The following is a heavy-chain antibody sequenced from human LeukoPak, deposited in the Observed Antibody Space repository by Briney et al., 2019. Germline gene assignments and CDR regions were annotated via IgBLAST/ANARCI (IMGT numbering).Heavy chain of an antibody. CDR3: ARGDTIFGVVTPPFDY. CDR1: GFTFSSYA. D-gene: IGHD3-3*01. Sequence: LPGGSLRLSCAASGFTFSSYAMHWVRQAPGKGLEWVAVISYDGSNKYYADSVKGRFTISRDNSKNTLYLQMNSLRAEDTAVYYCARGDTIFGVVTPPFDYWAREPWSPSPQ. J-gene: IGHJ4*02. V-gene: IGHV3-30*04. CDR2: ISYDGSNK.